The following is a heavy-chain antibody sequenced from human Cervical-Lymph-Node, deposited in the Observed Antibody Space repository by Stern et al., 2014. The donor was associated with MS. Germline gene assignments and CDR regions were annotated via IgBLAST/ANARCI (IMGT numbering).Heavy chain of an antibody. J-gene: IGHJ5*02. CDR3: ARDTGYYGSGSHNWFDP. V-gene: IGHV1-46*01. Sequence: VQLVESGAEVKKPGASVKVSCKASGYTFTSYYMHWVRQAPGQGLEWMGIITPSGGSTSYAQNVQGRVTMTRDTSTSTVYMELSSLRSEDTAVYYCARDTGYYGSGSHNWFDPWGQGTLVTVSS. D-gene: IGHD3-10*01. CDR2: ITPSGGST. CDR1: GYTFTSYY.